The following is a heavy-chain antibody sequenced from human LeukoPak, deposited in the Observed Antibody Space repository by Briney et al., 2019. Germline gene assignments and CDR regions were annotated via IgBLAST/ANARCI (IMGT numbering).Heavy chain of an antibody. Sequence: GGPLRLSCAASGFTFSSYAMSWVRQAPGKGLEWVSAISGSGGSTYYADSVKGRFTISRDNSKNTLYLQMNSLRAEDTAVYYCAKDVVLLWFGELSRWFDPWGQGTLVTVSS. D-gene: IGHD3-10*01. CDR3: AKDVVLLWFGELSRWFDP. V-gene: IGHV3-23*01. CDR1: GFTFSSYA. J-gene: IGHJ5*02. CDR2: ISGSGGST.